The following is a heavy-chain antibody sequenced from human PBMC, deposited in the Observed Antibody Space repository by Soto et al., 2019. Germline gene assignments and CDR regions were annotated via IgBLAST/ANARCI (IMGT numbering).Heavy chain of an antibody. Sequence: QVQLQQWDAGLLKPSETLSLTCGVYGGSFSSSFWSWIRQPPGKGLEWIGEINDSGSTNYNPSLKSRVTMSVDTSKNQFSLNLRSVTAADTAVYYCASGRGIENYWGQGTLVTVSS. CDR3: ASGRGIENY. CDR2: INDSGST. D-gene: IGHD3-10*01. V-gene: IGHV4-34*01. J-gene: IGHJ4*02. CDR1: GGSFSSSF.